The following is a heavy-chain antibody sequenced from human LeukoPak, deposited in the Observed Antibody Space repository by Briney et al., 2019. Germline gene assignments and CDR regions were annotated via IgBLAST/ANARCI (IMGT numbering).Heavy chain of an antibody. CDR2: FHPEDGET. Sequence: ASVKVSCKVSGYTLTELSMHWVRQAPGKGLEWMGGFHPEDGETIYAQKFQGRFTVTTDSSTSTAYMELRNLTFDDTAVYYCARDGTSTDDYWGQGTLVTVSS. J-gene: IGHJ4*02. V-gene: IGHV1-24*01. D-gene: IGHD2-2*01. CDR3: ARDGTSTDDY. CDR1: GYTLTELS.